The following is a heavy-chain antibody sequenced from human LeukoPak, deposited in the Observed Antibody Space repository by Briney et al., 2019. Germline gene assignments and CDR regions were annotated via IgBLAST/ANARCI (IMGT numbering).Heavy chain of an antibody. CDR2: IYSGGST. D-gene: IGHD2-21*02. V-gene: IGHV3-23*03. Sequence: GGSLRLSCAASGFSFDDYGMSWVRQAPGKGLEWVSVIYSGGSTYYADSVKGRFTISRDNSKNTLYLQMNSLRAEDTAVYYCAKRWGGDRGGLFDYWGQGTLVTVSS. CDR3: AKRWGGDRGGLFDY. CDR1: GFSFDDYG. J-gene: IGHJ4*02.